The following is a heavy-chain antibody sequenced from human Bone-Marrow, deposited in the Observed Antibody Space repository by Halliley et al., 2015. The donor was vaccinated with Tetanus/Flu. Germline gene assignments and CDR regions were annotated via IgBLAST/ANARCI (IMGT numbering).Heavy chain of an antibody. CDR2: MYYSGSM. CDR3: AKSGDKVDPASNDI. D-gene: IGHD5-12*01. CDR1: GGSVSSGSYY. V-gene: IGHV4-61*01. J-gene: IGHJ3*02. Sequence: TLSLTCTVSGGSVSSGSYYWSWVRQPPGKRLEWIGYMYYSGSMDYNPSLKSRVSISVDTSKSQFSLKMYSVTAADTAVYYCAKSGDKVDPASNDIWGQGTMVTVSS.